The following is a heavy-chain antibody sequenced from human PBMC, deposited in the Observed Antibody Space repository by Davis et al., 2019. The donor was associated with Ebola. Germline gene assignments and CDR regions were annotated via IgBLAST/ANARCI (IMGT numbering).Heavy chain of an antibody. CDR1: GGSISSSSYY. CDR2: INHSGST. Sequence: MPSETLSLTCTVSGGSISSSSYYWSWIRQPPGKGLEWIGEINHSGSTNYNPSLKSRVTISVDTSKNQFSLKLSSVTAADTAVYYCAKGSVTIFGVAPDYYGMDVWGKGTTVTVSS. CDR3: AKGSVTIFGVAPDYYGMDV. D-gene: IGHD3-3*01. V-gene: IGHV4-39*07. J-gene: IGHJ6*04.